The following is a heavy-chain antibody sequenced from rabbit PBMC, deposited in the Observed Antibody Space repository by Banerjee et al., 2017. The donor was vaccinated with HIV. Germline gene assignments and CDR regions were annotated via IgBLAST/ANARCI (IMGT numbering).Heavy chain of an antibody. CDR2: INTSSGNT. Sequence: QEQLVESGGGLVKPEGSLTLTCTASGFSFTNKYVMCWVRQAPGKGLEWIACINTSSGNTVYASWAKGRFTISKTSSTTVTLQMTSLTAADTATYFRARGGAYAGDGYGTHFDLWGQGTLVTVS. CDR1: GFSFTNKYV. V-gene: IGHV1S45*01. CDR3: ARGGAYAGDGYGTHFDL. D-gene: IGHD4-2*01. J-gene: IGHJ4*01.